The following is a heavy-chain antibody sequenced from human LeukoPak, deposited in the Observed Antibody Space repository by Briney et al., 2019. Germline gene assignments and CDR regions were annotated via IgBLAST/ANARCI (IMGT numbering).Heavy chain of an antibody. D-gene: IGHD6-13*01. CDR3: ARVSIKQQLVLDY. V-gene: IGHV4-59*01. Sequence: SETLSLTCTVSGGSISSYYWSWIRQPPGKGLEWIGYIYCSGSTNYNPSLKSRVTISVDTSKNQFSLKLSSVTAADTAVYYCARVSIKQQLVLDYWGQGTLVTVSS. CDR2: IYCSGST. J-gene: IGHJ4*02. CDR1: GGSISSYY.